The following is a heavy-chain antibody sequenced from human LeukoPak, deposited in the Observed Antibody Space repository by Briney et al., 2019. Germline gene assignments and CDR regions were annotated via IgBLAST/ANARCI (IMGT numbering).Heavy chain of an antibody. CDR3: AREYYDRSGRKHAFDI. D-gene: IGHD3-22*01. CDR1: GYTFINYY. CDR2: IDPDSGGT. Sequence: GALVKVSCKASGYTFINYYMHWVRQAPGQGLEWMGRIDPDSGGTSYAQNFQGRVTMTTDTSISTAYMELSRLRSDDTAVYYCAREYYDRSGRKHAFDIWGQGTMVTVSS. J-gene: IGHJ3*02. V-gene: IGHV1-2*02.